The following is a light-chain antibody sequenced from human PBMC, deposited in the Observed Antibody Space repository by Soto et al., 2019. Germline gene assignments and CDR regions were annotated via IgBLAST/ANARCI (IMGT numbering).Light chain of an antibody. Sequence: DTQLTQSPSFLSASVGDRVTITCRASQDVSRSVGWYQQKPGKAPKLLISAASTLHSGVPSRFSGSGSGTDFTLTISSLQPEDFATYYCQQLWTDPLTFGGGTKVEI. CDR3: QQLWTDPLT. J-gene: IGKJ4*01. CDR2: AAS. CDR1: QDVSRS. V-gene: IGKV1-9*01.